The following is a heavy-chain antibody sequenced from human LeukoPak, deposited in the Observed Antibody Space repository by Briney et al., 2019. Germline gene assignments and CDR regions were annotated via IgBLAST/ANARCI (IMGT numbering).Heavy chain of an antibody. J-gene: IGHJ4*02. V-gene: IGHV4-59*12. Sequence: SETLSLTCTVSGGSISSYYWSWIRQPPGKGLEWIGYIYYSGSTYYNPSLQSRVTISVDTSQNQFSLTLSSVTAADTAVYYCARAGSGSYYVDYWGQGTLVTVSS. CDR3: ARAGSGSYYVDY. CDR1: GGSISSYY. D-gene: IGHD1-26*01. CDR2: IYYSGST.